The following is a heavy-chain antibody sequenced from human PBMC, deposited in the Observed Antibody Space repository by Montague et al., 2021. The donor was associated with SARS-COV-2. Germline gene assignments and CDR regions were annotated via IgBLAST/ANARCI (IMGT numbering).Heavy chain of an antibody. CDR2: IYYSGST. J-gene: IGHJ6*02. V-gene: IGHV4-31*03. D-gene: IGHD3-3*01. CDR1: GGSISSGGYY. CDR3: ARDLGNVYDFWSTSYGMDV. Sequence: TLSLTCTVSGGSISSGGYYWSWIRQHTGMGLEWIGYIYYSGSTYYTPSLESRVSISVDTSKNQFSLRLSSVTAVDTAVYYCARDLGNVYDFWSTSYGMDVWGQGTTVTVSS.